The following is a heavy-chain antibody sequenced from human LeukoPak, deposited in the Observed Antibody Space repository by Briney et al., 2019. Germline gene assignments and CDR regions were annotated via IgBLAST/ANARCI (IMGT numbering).Heavy chain of an antibody. Sequence: GSSVKVSCKASGGTFSSYAISWVRQAPGQGLEWMGWINPNSGATNYAQKFQGRVTMTRDTSISTAYMELSRLNSDDTAVYYCAKGGDVAPGAKGLAYYNMDVWGKGTTVTVSS. V-gene: IGHV1-2*02. CDR2: INPNSGAT. D-gene: IGHD2-2*01. CDR3: AKGGDVAPGAKGLAYYNMDV. J-gene: IGHJ6*03. CDR1: GGTFSSYA.